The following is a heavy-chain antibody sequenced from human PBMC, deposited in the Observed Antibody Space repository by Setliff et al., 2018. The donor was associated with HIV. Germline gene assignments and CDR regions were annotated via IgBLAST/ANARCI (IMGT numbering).Heavy chain of an antibody. CDR1: GFTFSSYW. Sequence: PGESLKISCAASGFTFSSYWMYWVRQAQGKGLVWVSRINSDGSSTSYADSVKGRFTISRDNAKNTLYLQMNSLRAEDTAVYYCARWKSSGWYSFDYWGQGTLVTV. CDR3: ARWKSSGWYSFDY. V-gene: IGHV3-74*01. CDR2: INSDGSST. D-gene: IGHD6-19*01. J-gene: IGHJ4*02.